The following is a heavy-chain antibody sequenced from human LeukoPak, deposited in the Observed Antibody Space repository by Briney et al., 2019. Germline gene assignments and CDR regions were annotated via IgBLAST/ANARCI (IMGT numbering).Heavy chain of an antibody. CDR3: AKANSCSGGRCYSFDY. D-gene: IGHD2-15*01. V-gene: IGHV3-23*01. CDR1: GFTFSSYW. Sequence: GGSLRLSCAASGFTFSSYWMSWVRQAPGKGLEWVSAISASGGTTYYAGSVKGRFTISRDNSKNTLYLQMNSLRAEDTAVYSCAKANSCSGGRCYSFDYWGQGTLVTVSS. CDR2: ISASGGTT. J-gene: IGHJ4*02.